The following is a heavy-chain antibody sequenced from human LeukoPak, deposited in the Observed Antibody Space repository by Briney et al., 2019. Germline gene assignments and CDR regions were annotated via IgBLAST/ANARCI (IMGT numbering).Heavy chain of an antibody. CDR2: ISSSGSTI. CDR3: ARFVEMATITGFDY. CDR1: GFTFSRYE. V-gene: IGHV3-48*03. Sequence: GGSLRLSCAASGFTFSRYEMNWVRQAPGKGLEWVSYISSSGSTIYYADSVKGRFTISRDNAKNSLYLQMNSLRAEDTAVYYCARFVEMATITGFDYWGQGTLVTVSS. D-gene: IGHD5-24*01. J-gene: IGHJ4*02.